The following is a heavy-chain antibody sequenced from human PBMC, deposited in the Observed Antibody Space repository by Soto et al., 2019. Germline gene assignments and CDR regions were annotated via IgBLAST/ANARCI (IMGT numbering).Heavy chain of an antibody. Sequence: SETLSLTCTVSGGSISSSSYYWGWIRQPPGKGLEWIGSIYYSGSTYYNPSLKSRATISVDTSKNQFSLKLSSVTAADTAVYYCASNAYYYDSSGYYYGEYFQHWGQGTLVTVSS. CDR1: GGSISSSSYY. CDR2: IYYSGST. D-gene: IGHD3-22*01. V-gene: IGHV4-39*01. J-gene: IGHJ1*01. CDR3: ASNAYYYDSSGYYYGEYFQH.